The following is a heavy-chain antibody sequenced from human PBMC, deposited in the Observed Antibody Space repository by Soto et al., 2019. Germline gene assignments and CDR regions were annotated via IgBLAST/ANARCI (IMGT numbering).Heavy chain of an antibody. CDR1: GFTFSSYG. Sequence: QVQLVESGGGVVQPGRSLRLSCAASGFTFSSYGMHWVRQAPGKGLEWVAVISDDGSNKYYADSVKGRFTISRDNSKNTLYLQMNSLRAADTAVYYCAKDFEYCSSTSCSPYYYYGMDVWGQGPTVTVSS. V-gene: IGHV3-30*18. D-gene: IGHD2-2*01. J-gene: IGHJ6*02. CDR3: AKDFEYCSSTSCSPYYYYGMDV. CDR2: ISDDGSNK.